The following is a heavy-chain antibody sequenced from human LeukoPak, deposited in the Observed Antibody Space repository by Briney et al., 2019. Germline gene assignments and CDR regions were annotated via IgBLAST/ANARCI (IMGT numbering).Heavy chain of an antibody. D-gene: IGHD5-24*01. Sequence: ASVKVSCKASGGTFSSYAISWVRQAPGQGLEWMGRIIPILGIANYAQKFQGRVTITADKSTSTAYMELSSLRSEDTAVYYCARAPRDGYNSPYFDYWGQGTLVTVSS. J-gene: IGHJ4*02. CDR2: IIPILGIA. CDR3: ARAPRDGYNSPYFDY. V-gene: IGHV1-69*04. CDR1: GGTFSSYA.